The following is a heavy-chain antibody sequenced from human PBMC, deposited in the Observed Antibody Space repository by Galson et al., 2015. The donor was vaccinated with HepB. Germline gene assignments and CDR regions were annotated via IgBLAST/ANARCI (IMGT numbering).Heavy chain of an antibody. J-gene: IGHJ4*02. CDR1: GFTFSSYA. CDR2: ISGSGAVT. CDR3: AREVGQWLAFDY. V-gene: IGHV3-23*01. Sequence: SLRLSCAASGFTFSSYAMSWVRQAPGKGLEWVSVISGSGAVTYYADSVKGRFTISRDNSKNTLYLQMNSLRAEDTAVYYCAREVGQWLAFDYWGQGTLVTVSS. D-gene: IGHD6-19*01.